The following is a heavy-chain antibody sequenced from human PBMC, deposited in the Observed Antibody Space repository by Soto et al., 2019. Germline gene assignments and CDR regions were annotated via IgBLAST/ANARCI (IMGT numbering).Heavy chain of an antibody. D-gene: IGHD2-8*01. J-gene: IGHJ6*02. Sequence: EVQLLESGGGFIHPGGSLRLSCAASGFSFSSFAMNWVRQAPGKGLEWVSIISGRADSTFYADSVKGRFTISRDNSKRTLYLHINSLRPEDTAVYYCAKTRGAMIYAISVYGMDVWGQGTTVTVSS. CDR1: GFSFSSFA. CDR3: AKTRGAMIYAISVYGMDV. CDR2: ISGRADST. V-gene: IGHV3-23*01.